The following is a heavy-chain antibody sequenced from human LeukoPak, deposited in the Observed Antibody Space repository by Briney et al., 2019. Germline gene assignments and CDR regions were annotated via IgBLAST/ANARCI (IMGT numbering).Heavy chain of an antibody. J-gene: IGHJ6*02. CDR1: GYIFTSYD. CDR3: ARAGITIFGVVTYYGMDV. Sequence: ASVEVSCKASGYIFTSYDINWVRQATGQGLEWMGWMNPNSGNTGYAQKFQGRVTMTRNTSISTAYMELSSLRSEDTAVYYCARAGITIFGVVTYYGMDVWGQGTTVTVSS. CDR2: MNPNSGNT. V-gene: IGHV1-8*01. D-gene: IGHD3-3*01.